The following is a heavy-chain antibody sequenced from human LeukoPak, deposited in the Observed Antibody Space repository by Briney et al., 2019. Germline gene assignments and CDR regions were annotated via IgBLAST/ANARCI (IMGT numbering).Heavy chain of an antibody. J-gene: IGHJ5*02. CDR1: GFTFSSYG. CDR2: IRYDGSNK. V-gene: IGHV3-30*02. D-gene: IGHD4-17*01. Sequence: PGGSLRLPCAASGFTFSSYGMHWVRQAPGKGLEWVAFIRYDGSNKYYADSVKGRFTISRDNSKNTLYLQMNSLRAEDTAVYYCAKDRGYGDYGWFDPWGQGTLVTVSS. CDR3: AKDRGYGDYGWFDP.